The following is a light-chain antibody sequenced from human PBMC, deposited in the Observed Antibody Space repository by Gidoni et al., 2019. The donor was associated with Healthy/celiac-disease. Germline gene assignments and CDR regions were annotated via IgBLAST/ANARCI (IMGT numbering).Light chain of an antibody. Sequence: QSVLTQPPSVSGAPGRRVTISCTGSSSNIGAGYDVHWYQQLPGTAPKLLIYGNSNRPSAVPDRFSGSKSGTSASLAITGLQAEDEADYYCQSYDSSLSGLHYVFGTGTKVTVL. CDR2: GNS. V-gene: IGLV1-40*01. J-gene: IGLJ1*01. CDR1: SSNIGAGYD. CDR3: QSYDSSLSGLHYV.